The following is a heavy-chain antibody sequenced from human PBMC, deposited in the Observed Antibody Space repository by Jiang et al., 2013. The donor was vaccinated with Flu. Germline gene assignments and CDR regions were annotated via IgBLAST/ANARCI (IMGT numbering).Heavy chain of an antibody. J-gene: IGHJ4*02. V-gene: IGHV4-30-4*08. CDR3: ARVFYVDSGTYSRENFFDY. D-gene: IGHD3-10*01. CDR1: GDSIKSGDYY. CDR2: IYYSGRT. Sequence: GSGLVKPSQTLSLTCTVSGDSIKSGDYYWSWIRQPPGKGLEWVGYIYYSGRTFYNPSLTSRLTISVDTSMNQFYLNLSSVTAADTAVYYCARVFYVDSGTYSRENFFDYWGQGTLVTVSS.